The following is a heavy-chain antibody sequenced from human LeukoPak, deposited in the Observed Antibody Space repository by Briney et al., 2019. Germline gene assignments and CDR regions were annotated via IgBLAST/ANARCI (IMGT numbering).Heavy chain of an antibody. CDR3: TRGPPNWGYDY. V-gene: IGHV1-8*01. J-gene: IGHJ4*02. Sequence: VASVKVSCKASGYTFTSYDFNWVRQATGQRPEWMGWMSPNNGDTGYAQKFQDRVTMTRNTSISTAYMELSSLRSDDTAVYYCTRGPPNWGYDYWGPGTLVTVSS. CDR2: MSPNNGDT. CDR1: GYTFTSYD. D-gene: IGHD7-27*01.